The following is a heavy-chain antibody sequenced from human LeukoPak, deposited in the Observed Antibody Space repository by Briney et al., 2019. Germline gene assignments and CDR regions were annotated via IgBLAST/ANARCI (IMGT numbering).Heavy chain of an antibody. CDR1: GYTFTGYY. J-gene: IGHJ3*02. CDR2: INPNSGGT. CDR3: ARVSFYVVVPADFDI. V-gene: IGHV1-2*02. D-gene: IGHD2-2*01. Sequence: ASVKVSCKASGYTFTGYYMHRVRQAPGQGLEWMGWINPNSGGTNYAQKFQGRVTMTRDTSISTAYMELSRLRSDDTAVYYCARVSFYVVVPADFDIWGQGTMVTVSS.